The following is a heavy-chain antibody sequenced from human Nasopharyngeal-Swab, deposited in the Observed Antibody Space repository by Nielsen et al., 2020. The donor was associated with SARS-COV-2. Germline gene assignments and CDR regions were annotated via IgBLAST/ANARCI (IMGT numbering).Heavy chain of an antibody. CDR2: IGSKAYGGTT. CDR3: TRHLGYCSGGSCYSVDAFDI. D-gene: IGHD2-15*01. J-gene: IGHJ3*02. Sequence: WIRQPPGEGLEGGGFIGSKAYGGTTEYDASVKGRFTISRDDSKSIAYLQMNSLKTEDTAVYYCTRHLGYCSGGSCYSVDAFDIWGQGTLVTVSS. V-gene: IGHV3-49*02.